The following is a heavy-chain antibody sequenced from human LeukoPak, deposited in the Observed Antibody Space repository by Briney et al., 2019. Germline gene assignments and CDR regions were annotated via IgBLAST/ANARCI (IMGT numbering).Heavy chain of an antibody. CDR1: GGSFSGYY. J-gene: IGHJ4*02. D-gene: IGHD6-19*01. V-gene: IGHV4-34*01. CDR2: INHSGST. Sequence: SETLSLTCAVYGGSFSGYYWSWIRQPPGKGLEWIGEINHSGSTNYNPSLKSRVTISVDTSKNQFSLKLSSVTAADTAVYYCARVGRPYSSGWYTDYWGQGTLVTVSS. CDR3: ARVGRPYSSGWYTDY.